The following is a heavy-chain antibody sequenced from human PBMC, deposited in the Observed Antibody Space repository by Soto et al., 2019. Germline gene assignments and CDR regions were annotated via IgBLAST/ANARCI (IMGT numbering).Heavy chain of an antibody. V-gene: IGHV6-1*01. D-gene: IGHD6-13*01. CDR2: TYYRSKWKN. Sequence: SHTLSVTCLSSGSNVSSNMAAWHWVRQSPSRGLGWLGRTYYRSKWKNDYAVSVNSRITINPDTSKKQFSLQLNSVNPEDTAVYYSVRGVDSRFDYWGQGTMVTGSS. CDR1: GSNVSSNMAA. CDR3: VRGVDSRFDY. J-gene: IGHJ4*02.